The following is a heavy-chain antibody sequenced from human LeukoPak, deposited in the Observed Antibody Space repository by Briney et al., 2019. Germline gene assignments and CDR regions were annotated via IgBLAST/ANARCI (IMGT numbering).Heavy chain of an antibody. CDR1: GGSISSYY. CDR2: IYYSGST. CDR3: ARGGSTLYYYYGMDV. D-gene: IGHD6-6*01. Sequence: SSETLSLTCTVSGGSISSYYWSWIRQPPGKGLEWIGYIYYSGSTNYNPSLKSRVTISVDTSKNQFSLKLSSVTAADTAVYYCARGGSTLYYYYGMDVWGQGTTVTVSS. J-gene: IGHJ6*02. V-gene: IGHV4-59*01.